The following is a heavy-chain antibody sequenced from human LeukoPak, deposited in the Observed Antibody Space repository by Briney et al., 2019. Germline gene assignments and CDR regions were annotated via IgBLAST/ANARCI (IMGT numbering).Heavy chain of an antibody. Sequence: GGSLRLSCAVSGFTFSSYSMNWVRQAPGKGLEWVSSISSSSGYIYYADSVKGRFTISRDNAKNSLYLQMNSLRAEDTAVYYCARDKGGGWFGELFYFDYWGQGTLVTVSS. CDR3: ARDKGGGWFGELFYFDY. CDR2: ISSSSGYI. D-gene: IGHD3-10*01. V-gene: IGHV3-21*01. J-gene: IGHJ4*02. CDR1: GFTFSSYS.